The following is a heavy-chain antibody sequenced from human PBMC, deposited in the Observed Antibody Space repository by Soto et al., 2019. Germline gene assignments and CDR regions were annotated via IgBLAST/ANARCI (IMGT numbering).Heavy chain of an antibody. D-gene: IGHD2-2*01. CDR1: GYSFTSYW. V-gene: IGHV5-10-1*01. CDR2: IDPSDSYT. J-gene: IGHJ6*02. Sequence: ESLKISCKGSGYSFTSYWISWVRQMPGKGLEWMGRIDPSDSYTNYSPSFQGHVTISADKSISTAYLQWSSLKASDTAMYYCARGGPGGYCSSTSCPENPGVGYYYYYYGMDVWGQGTTVTVS. CDR3: ARGGPGGYCSSTSCPENPGVGYYYYYYGMDV.